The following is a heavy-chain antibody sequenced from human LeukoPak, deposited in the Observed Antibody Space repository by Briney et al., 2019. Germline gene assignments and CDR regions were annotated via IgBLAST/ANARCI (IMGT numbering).Heavy chain of an antibody. CDR3: AREVVAATPPIGYYYSMDV. CDR2: IYYSGST. J-gene: IGHJ6*02. Sequence: SETLSLTCTVSGGSISSGDYYWSWIRQPPGKGLEWIGYIYYSGSTYYNPSLKSRVTISVDTSKNQFSLKLSSVTAADTAVYYCAREVVAATPPIGYYYSMDVWGQGTTVTVSS. CDR1: GGSISSGDYY. D-gene: IGHD2-15*01. V-gene: IGHV4-30-4*01.